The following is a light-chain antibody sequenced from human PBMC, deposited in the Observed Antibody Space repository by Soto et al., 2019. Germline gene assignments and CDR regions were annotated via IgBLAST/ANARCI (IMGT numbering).Light chain of an antibody. CDR1: QSISSY. CDR3: QQSYSTPWT. Sequence: DLPMTQSPSSLSASVGDRVTITCRASQSISSYLNWYQQKPGKAPKLLIYAASSLQSGVPSRFSGSGSGTDFTLTISSLQPADFATYYCQQSYSTPWTFGQGTKVEIK. CDR2: AAS. V-gene: IGKV1-39*01. J-gene: IGKJ1*01.